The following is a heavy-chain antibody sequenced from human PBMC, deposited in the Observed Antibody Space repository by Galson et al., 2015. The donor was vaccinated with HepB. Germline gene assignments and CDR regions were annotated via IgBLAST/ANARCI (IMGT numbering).Heavy chain of an antibody. Sequence: SVKVSCKASGYTFTSYDINWMRQAPGQGLEWMGWMNPNSGDTAYAQKFQGRVTMARNTSISTAYMELNSLKSEDTAVYYCARRFGQLPSPTYYSYYMDVWGKGTTVTVSS. D-gene: IGHD3-10*01. V-gene: IGHV1-8*01. CDR1: GYTFTSYD. CDR3: ARRFGQLPSPTYYSYYMDV. CDR2: MNPNSGDT. J-gene: IGHJ6*03.